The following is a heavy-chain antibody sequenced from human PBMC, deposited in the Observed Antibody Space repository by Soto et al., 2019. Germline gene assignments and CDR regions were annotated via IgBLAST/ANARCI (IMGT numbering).Heavy chain of an antibody. V-gene: IGHV5-51*01. CDR3: ARSLYYYGSGSYYRSYYYGMDV. CDR1: GYSFTSYW. J-gene: IGHJ6*02. D-gene: IGHD3-10*01. CDR2: IYPGDSDT. Sequence: GESLKISCKGSGYSFTSYWIGWVRQMPGKGLEWMGIIYPGDSDTRYSPSFQGQVTISADKSISTAYLQWSSLKASDTAMYYCARSLYYYGSGSYYRSYYYGMDVWGQGATVTVSS.